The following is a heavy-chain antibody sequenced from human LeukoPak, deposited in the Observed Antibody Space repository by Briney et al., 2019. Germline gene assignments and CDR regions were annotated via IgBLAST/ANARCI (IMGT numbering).Heavy chain of an antibody. D-gene: IGHD2-21*01. V-gene: IGHV1-2*04. J-gene: IGHJ4*02. CDR3: ARDLSIAYPFDY. CDR1: GYTFTGYY. Sequence: ASVKVSCKASGYTFTGYYMHWVRQAPEQGLEWMGWINPNSGGTNYAQKFQGWVTMTRDTSISTAYMELRSLRSDDTAVYYCARDLSIAYPFDYWGQGTLVTVSS. CDR2: INPNSGGT.